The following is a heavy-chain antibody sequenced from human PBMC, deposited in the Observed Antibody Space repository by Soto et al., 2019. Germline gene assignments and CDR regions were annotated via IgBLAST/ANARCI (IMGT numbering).Heavy chain of an antibody. V-gene: IGHV1-2*02. CDR1: GYTFTGYY. CDR3: ARVSMGGYYDSSGYYYYFDY. D-gene: IGHD3-22*01. J-gene: IGHJ4*02. CDR2: INPNSGGT. Sequence: ASVKVSCKASGYTFTGYYMHWVRQAPGQGLEWMGWINPNSGGTNYAQKFQGRVTMTRDTSISTAYMELSRLRSDDTAVYYCARVSMGGYYDSSGYYYYFDYWGQGTLVTVSS.